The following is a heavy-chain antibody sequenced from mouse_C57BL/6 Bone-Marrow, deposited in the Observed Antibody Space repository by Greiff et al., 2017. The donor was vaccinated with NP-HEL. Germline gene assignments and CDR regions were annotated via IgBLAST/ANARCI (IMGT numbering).Heavy chain of an antibody. CDR3: ARGYYYGSSYYFDY. D-gene: IGHD1-1*01. Sequence: DVQLQESGPGLVKPSQSLSLTCSVTGYSITSGYYWNWIRQFPGNKLEWMGYISYDGSNNYNPSLKNRISITRDTSKNQFFLKLNSVTTEDTATCYCARGYYYGSSYYFDYWGQGTTLTVSS. CDR1: GYSITSGYY. J-gene: IGHJ2*01. CDR2: ISYDGSN. V-gene: IGHV3-6*01.